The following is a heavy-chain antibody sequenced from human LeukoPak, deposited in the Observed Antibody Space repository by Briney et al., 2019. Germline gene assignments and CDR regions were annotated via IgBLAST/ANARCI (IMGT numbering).Heavy chain of an antibody. CDR2: ISAYNGNT. CDR1: GYTFTSYG. V-gene: IGHV1-18*01. D-gene: IGHD3-10*01. J-gene: IGHJ4*02. Sequence: ASVKVSCKASGYTFTSYGISWVRQAPGQGLEWMGWISAYNGNTNYAQKLQGRVTITADKSTSTAYMELSSLRSGDTAVYYCATENPMVRGVIIRILDYWGQGTLVTVSS. CDR3: ATENPMVRGVIIRILDY.